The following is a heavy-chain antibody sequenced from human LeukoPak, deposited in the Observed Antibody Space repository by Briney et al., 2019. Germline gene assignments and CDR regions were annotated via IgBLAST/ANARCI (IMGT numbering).Heavy chain of an antibody. D-gene: IGHD5-18*01. CDR1: GFTFSSYW. V-gene: IGHV3-7*05. J-gene: IGHJ4*02. CDR2: IKQDGSEK. CDR3: AKKDTAMVRQGYFDY. Sequence: GGSLRLSCAASGFTFSSYWMSWVRQAPGKGLEWVANIKQDGSEKYYVDSVKGRFTISRDNAKNSLYLQMNSLRAEDTAVYYCAKKDTAMVRQGYFDYWGQGTLVTVSS.